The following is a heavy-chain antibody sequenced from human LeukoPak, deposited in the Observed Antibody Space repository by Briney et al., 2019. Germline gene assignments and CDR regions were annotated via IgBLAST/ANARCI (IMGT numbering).Heavy chain of an antibody. CDR2: IVVGSGNT. V-gene: IGHV1-58*02. J-gene: IGHJ4*02. CDR3: AADYSYYDSSGPMGY. D-gene: IGHD3-22*01. Sequence: SVKVSCKASGFTFTSSAMQWVRQARGQRLEWIGWIVVGSGNTNYAQKFQERVTITRDMSTSKAYMELSSLRSEDTAVYYCAADYSYYDSSGPMGYWGQGTLVTVSS. CDR1: GFTFTSSA.